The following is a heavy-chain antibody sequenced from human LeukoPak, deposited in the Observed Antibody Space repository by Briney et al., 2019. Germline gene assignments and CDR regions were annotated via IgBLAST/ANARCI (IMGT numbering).Heavy chain of an antibody. CDR3: TRVLRFGITIFGVIAAYGMDV. CDR2: VSASGDKT. Sequence: GGSLRLSCAASGFSFSVYTMSWVRQAPGKGLEWISAVSASGDKTYYADSVKGRFTISRDNAKNSLYLQMNSLRAEDTAVYYCTRVLRFGITIFGVIAAYGMDVWGQGTTVTVSS. V-gene: IGHV3-23*01. D-gene: IGHD3-3*01. J-gene: IGHJ6*02. CDR1: GFSFSVYT.